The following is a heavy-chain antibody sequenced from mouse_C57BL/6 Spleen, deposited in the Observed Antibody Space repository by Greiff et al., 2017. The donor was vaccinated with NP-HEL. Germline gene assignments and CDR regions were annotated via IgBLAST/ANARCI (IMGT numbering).Heavy chain of an antibody. V-gene: IGHV1-50*01. J-gene: IGHJ3*01. CDR2: IDPSDSYT. Sequence: VQLQQPGAELVKPGALVKLSCKASGYTFTSYWMQWVKQRPGQGLEWIGEIDPSDSYTNYNQKFKGKATLTVDTSSSTAYMQLSSLTSEDSAVYYCAPGGAYWGQGTLVTVSA. CDR3: APGGAY. CDR1: GYTFTSYW.